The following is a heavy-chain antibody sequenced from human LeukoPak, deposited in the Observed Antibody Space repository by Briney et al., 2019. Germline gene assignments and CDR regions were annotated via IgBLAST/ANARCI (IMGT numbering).Heavy chain of an antibody. V-gene: IGHV3-7*01. CDR2: IKQDGSEK. CDR3: ARVSGSGSYLPNY. Sequence: GGSLRLSCAASGFTFSSYWMSWVRQAPGKGLEWVANIKQDGSEKNYVDSVKGRFTISRDNAKNSLYLQMNSLRAEDTAVYYCARVSGSGSYLPNYWGQGTLVTVSS. CDR1: GFTFSSYW. D-gene: IGHD3-10*01. J-gene: IGHJ4*02.